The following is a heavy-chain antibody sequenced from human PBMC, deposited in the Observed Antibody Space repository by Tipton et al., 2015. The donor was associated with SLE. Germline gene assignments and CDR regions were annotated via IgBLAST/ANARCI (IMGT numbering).Heavy chain of an antibody. CDR2: ISYTETT. CDR1: GGSISGYH. CDR3: ARHVGVAYYYAMDG. D-gene: IGHD2-15*01. Sequence: TLSLTCTVSGGSISGYHWSWPRQPPGKGLEWIGYISYTETTKYNPSLESRVIISVDTSKNQFSLRLSSVTAADTAMYYCARHVGVAYYYAMDGWGQGTTVVISS. V-gene: IGHV4-59*08. J-gene: IGHJ6*02.